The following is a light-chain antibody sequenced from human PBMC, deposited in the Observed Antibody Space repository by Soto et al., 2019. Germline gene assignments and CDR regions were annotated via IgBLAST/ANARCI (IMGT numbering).Light chain of an antibody. J-gene: IGKJ2*01. CDR1: QSFSSY. Sequence: ELVLTQSPATLSLSTGERATLSCSASQSFSSYLAWYQQKPGQPPRLLIYDASNRATGIPARVSGSESGTDFTLTISGLEPEDLAVYYCQQRSNWLYTFGQGTKLEIK. CDR3: QQRSNWLYT. V-gene: IGKV3-11*01. CDR2: DAS.